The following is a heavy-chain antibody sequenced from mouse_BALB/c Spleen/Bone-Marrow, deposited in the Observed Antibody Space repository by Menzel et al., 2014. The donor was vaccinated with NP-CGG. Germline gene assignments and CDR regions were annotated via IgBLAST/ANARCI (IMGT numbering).Heavy chain of an antibody. CDR3: ARDQGRVLFDH. J-gene: IGHJ2*01. CDR2: NRNKANGYTT. V-gene: IGHV7-3*02. Sequence: EVMLVESGGGLVQPGGSLRLSCATSGFTFTDYYMNWVRQPPGKALEWLGFNRNKANGYTTEYSASVKGRFTVSRGNSQNILYLQMNTLRAEDSATYYCARDQGRVLFDHWGQGTTLTVSS. CDR1: GFTFTDYY.